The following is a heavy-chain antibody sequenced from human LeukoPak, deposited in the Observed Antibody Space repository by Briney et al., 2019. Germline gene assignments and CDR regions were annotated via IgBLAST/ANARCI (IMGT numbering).Heavy chain of an antibody. CDR3: AREGHYYGSGSYWTIDY. D-gene: IGHD3-10*01. CDR2: IYYSGST. V-gene: IGHV4-59*01. CDR1: GGSISSYY. Sequence: SETLSLTCTVSGGSISSYYWSWIRQPPGKGLECIGYIYYSGSTNYNPSLKSRVTISVDTSKNQFSLKLSSVTAADTAVYYCAREGHYYGSGSYWTIDYWGQGTLVTVSS. J-gene: IGHJ4*02.